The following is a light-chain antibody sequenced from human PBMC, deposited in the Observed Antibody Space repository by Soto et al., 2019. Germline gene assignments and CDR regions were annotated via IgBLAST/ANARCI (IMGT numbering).Light chain of an antibody. J-gene: IGKJ5*01. V-gene: IGKV3-15*01. CDR3: QQYNNWPYS. CDR1: QGVTTN. Sequence: ETVMTQSPATLSVSPGERATLSCRASQGVTTNFAWYQQKSGQSPRLLIYDVSIRATGVPARFSGTGAETDFTLTISGLQSEDSAVYFCQQYNNWPYSFGQGTRLEIK. CDR2: DVS.